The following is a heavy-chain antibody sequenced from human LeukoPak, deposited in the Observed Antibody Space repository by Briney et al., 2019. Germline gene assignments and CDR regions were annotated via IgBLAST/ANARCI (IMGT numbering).Heavy chain of an antibody. J-gene: IGHJ3*02. D-gene: IGHD3-22*01. V-gene: IGHV1-18*01. CDR3: ATVPYYYDSRGNAFDI. Sequence: ASVKVSCKASGYTFTSHGIGWVRQAPGQGLEWMGWISAYNGNTNYAQKFQGRVTMTTDTSTNTGYMELRSLRSDDTAVYYCATVPYYYDSRGNAFDIWGQGTMVTVSS. CDR1: GYTFTSHG. CDR2: ISAYNGNT.